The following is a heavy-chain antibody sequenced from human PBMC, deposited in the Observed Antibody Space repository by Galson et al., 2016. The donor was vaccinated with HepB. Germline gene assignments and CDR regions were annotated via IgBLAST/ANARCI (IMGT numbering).Heavy chain of an antibody. J-gene: IGHJ6*02. D-gene: IGHD6-13*01. V-gene: IGHV3-48*04. CDR3: AREGTGGSSFIYYYYGMDV. CDR2: ITSRSTAI. CDR1: GFTLSSYS. Sequence: SLRLSCAASGFTLSSYSMNWVRQTPGKGLEWVSYITSRSTAIYYADSVKGRFTISRDNARNSLYLQMNSLRAEDTAVYYCAREGTGGSSFIYYYYGMDVWGQGTTVTVSS.